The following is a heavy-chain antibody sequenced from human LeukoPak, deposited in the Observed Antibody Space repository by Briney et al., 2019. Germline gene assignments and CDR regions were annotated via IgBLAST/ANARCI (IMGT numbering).Heavy chain of an antibody. CDR3: ARDRVEAANWFDP. CDR1: GGTFDNSA. J-gene: IGHJ5*02. Sequence: SVKVSCKASGGTFDNSAINWVRQAPGQGLEWMGRIIPILNIPNYAQKLQGRVTIAADKSTSTAYMELSRLRSDDTAVYYCARDRVEAANWFDPWGQGTLVTVSS. D-gene: IGHD6-25*01. CDR2: IIPILNIP. V-gene: IGHV1-69*04.